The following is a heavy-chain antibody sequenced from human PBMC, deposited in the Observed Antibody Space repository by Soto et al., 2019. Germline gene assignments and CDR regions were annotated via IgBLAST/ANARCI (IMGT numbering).Heavy chain of an antibody. D-gene: IGHD2-2*01. CDR3: AIRDCSSTSCYLDYYYYYGMDV. CDR2: ISGSGGST. CDR1: GFTFSSYA. J-gene: IGHJ6*02. Sequence: GGSLRLSCAASGFTFSSYAMSWVRQAPGKGLEWVSAISGSGGSTYYADSVKGRFTISRDNSKNTLYLQMNSLRAEDTAVYYCAIRDCSSTSCYLDYYYYYGMDVWGQGTTVTVSS. V-gene: IGHV3-23*01.